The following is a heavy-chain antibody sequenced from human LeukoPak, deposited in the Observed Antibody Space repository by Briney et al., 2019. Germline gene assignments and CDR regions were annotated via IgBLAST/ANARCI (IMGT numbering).Heavy chain of an antibody. D-gene: IGHD2-2*01. V-gene: IGHV4-59*01. J-gene: IGHJ6*02. CDR2: IYYSGST. Sequence: SETLSLTCTVSGGSISSYYWSWIRQPPGKGLEWIGYIYYSGSTNYNPSLKSRVTISVDTSKNQFSLKLSSVTAADTAVYYCARDRPSTSWRRYYYYGMDVWGQGTTVTVSS. CDR3: ARDRPSTSWRRYYYYGMDV. CDR1: GGSISSYY.